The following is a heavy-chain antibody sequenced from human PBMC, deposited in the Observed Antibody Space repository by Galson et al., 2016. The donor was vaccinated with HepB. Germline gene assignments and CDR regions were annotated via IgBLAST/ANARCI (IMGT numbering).Heavy chain of an antibody. CDR2: IFGNSGGT. CDR1: GFTFSNFA. Sequence: SLRLSCAASGFTFSNFAMSWVRQAPGKGLQWLSTIFGNSGGTYYADSVKGRFTISRDNSKNTLYLQMNSLRPEDTAVYYCAKNEGWEVQNYNFDYWGQGTLVTVSP. V-gene: IGHV3-23*01. CDR3: AKNEGWEVQNYNFDY. D-gene: IGHD1-26*01. J-gene: IGHJ4*02.